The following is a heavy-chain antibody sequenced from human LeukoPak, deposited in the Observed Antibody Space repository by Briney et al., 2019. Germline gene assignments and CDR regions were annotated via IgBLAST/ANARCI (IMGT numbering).Heavy chain of an antibody. V-gene: IGHV3-23*01. CDR2: VTSRGGT. D-gene: IGHD5-18*01. Sequence: PGGSLRLSCAASGFILSSHGMSWVRQAPGKRLEWVSTVTSRGGTDYTDSVKGRFIISRDNSKNTLLLQMNSLRAEDTAVYYCAKGGYSYGYFDYWGQGILVTVSS. CDR1: GFILSSHG. CDR3: AKGGYSYGYFDY. J-gene: IGHJ4*02.